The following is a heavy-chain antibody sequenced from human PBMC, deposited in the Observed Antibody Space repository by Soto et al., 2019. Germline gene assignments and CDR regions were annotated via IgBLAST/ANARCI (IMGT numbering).Heavy chain of an antibody. CDR3: ARDRGYCSSTSCSPVWFDP. Sequence: SETLSLTCTVSGGSISSGGYYWSWIRQHPGKGLEWIGYIYYSGSTYYNPSLKSRVTISVDTSKNQFSLKLSSVTAADTAVYYCARDRGYCSSTSCSPVWFDPWGQGTLVTVSS. CDR2: IYYSGST. D-gene: IGHD2-2*01. J-gene: IGHJ5*02. CDR1: GGSISSGGYY. V-gene: IGHV4-31*03.